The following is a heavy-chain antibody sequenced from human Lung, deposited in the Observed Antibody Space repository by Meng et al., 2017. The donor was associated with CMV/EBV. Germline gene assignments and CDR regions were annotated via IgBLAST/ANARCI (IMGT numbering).Heavy chain of an antibody. Sequence: GESLKISCAASGFTFSPYRMNWVRQAPGKGLEWVSSISSSSSYIYYADSVKGRFTISRDNAKNSLYLQMNSLRAEDTAVYYCTCKGYSYGDDAFDIWGKGKXVT. CDR3: TCKGYSYGDDAFDI. V-gene: IGHV3-21*01. CDR1: GFTFSPYR. D-gene: IGHD5-18*01. J-gene: IGHJ3*02. CDR2: ISSSSSYI.